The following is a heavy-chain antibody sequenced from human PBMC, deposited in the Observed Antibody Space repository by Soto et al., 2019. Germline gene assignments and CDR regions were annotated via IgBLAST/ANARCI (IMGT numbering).Heavy chain of an antibody. CDR2: ISDSGDNI. CDR1: GFTFSSYA. J-gene: IGHJ6*02. D-gene: IGHD5-12*01. Sequence: GGSLRLSCAASGFTFSSYAMSWVRQAPGKGLEWVSIISDSGDNIYYADSVKGRFTISRDNSKNTLYLQMNSLRAEDTAVYYCAKDEILVASIVYYYGMDVWGQGTTVTVSS. V-gene: IGHV3-23*01. CDR3: AKDEILVASIVYYYGMDV.